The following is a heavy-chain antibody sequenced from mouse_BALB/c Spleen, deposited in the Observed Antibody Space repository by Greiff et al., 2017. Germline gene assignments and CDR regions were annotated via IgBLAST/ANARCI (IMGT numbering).Heavy chain of an antibody. CDR2: ISSGSSTI. J-gene: IGHJ1*01. Sequence: EVHLVESGGGLVQPGGSRKLSCAASGFTFSSFGMHWVRQAPEKGLEWVAYISSGSSTIYYADTVKGRFTISRDNPKNTLFLQMTSLRSEDTAMYYCARGLLRPHWYFDVWGAGTTVTVSS. D-gene: IGHD1-2*01. CDR3: ARGLLRPHWYFDV. CDR1: GFTFSSFG. V-gene: IGHV5-17*02.